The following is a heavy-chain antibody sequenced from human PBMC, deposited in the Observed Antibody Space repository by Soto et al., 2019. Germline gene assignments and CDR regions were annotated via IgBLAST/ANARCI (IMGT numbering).Heavy chain of an antibody. CDR1: GGSIINSNW. CDR2: IFHNGNT. Sequence: PSETLSLTCTVSGGSIINSNWWSWVRQPPGKGLEWIGEIFHNGNTNYNPSLKSRVTVSIDKSRNQFSLKLDSVTAADTAVYYCARRAFWFDPCGQGTQVTVSS. J-gene: IGHJ5*02. CDR3: ARRAFWFDP. V-gene: IGHV4-4*02.